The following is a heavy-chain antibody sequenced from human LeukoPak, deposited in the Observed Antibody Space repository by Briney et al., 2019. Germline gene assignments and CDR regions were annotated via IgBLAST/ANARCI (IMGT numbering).Heavy chain of an antibody. CDR1: GFTFSNYT. J-gene: IGHJ4*02. CDR2: ISSSSSYI. CDR3: ARDRNYDGSVYYEDDYFDY. D-gene: IGHD3-22*01. Sequence: NPGGSLRLSCAASGFTFSNYTMNWVRQAPGKGLEWVSSISSSSSYIHCADSVKGRFSISRDNAKNSLYLQMNSLRAEDTAVYYCARDRNYDGSVYYEDDYFDYWGQGTLVTVSS. V-gene: IGHV3-21*01.